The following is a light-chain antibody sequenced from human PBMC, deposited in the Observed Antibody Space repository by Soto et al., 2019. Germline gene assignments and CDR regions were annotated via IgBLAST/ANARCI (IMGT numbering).Light chain of an antibody. CDR2: GDD. J-gene: IGLJ2*01. CDR1: SGSIASYD. V-gene: IGLV6-57*01. Sequence: NFMLTQPHSVSESPGKTVTISCTRSSGSIASYDVQWYQKRPGSSPTTVIYGDDQRPPAVPYQFSGSIDSSSTSASLTISVLNTEEEADYYCQSYATTSVVFGGGTKLTVL. CDR3: QSYATTSVV.